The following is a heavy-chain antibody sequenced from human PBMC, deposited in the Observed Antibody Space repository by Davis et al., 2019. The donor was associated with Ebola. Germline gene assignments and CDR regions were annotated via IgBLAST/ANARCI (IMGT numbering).Heavy chain of an antibody. CDR3: ARRLARGIAAAGRGFWFDP. D-gene: IGHD6-13*01. CDR2: MNPNCGNT. J-gene: IGHJ5*02. CDR1: GYTFPSYD. V-gene: IGHV1-8*01. Sequence: ASAMVFCTASGYTFPSYDPNRVRQATAQGLEWMGWMNPNCGNTGNAQKSQGRVTMIRNTPISTAYMKLSSLRSEDTAVYYCARRLARGIAAAGRGFWFDPWGQGTLVTVSS.